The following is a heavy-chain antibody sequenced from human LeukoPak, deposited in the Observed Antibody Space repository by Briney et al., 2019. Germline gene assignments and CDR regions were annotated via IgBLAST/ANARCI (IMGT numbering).Heavy chain of an antibody. D-gene: IGHD3-9*01. J-gene: IGHJ3*02. CDR2: IYPGDSDT. CDR3: ARGYYDILTGFVSPRAFDI. CDR1: GYSFTSYW. V-gene: IGHV5-51*01. Sequence: PGESLKISCKGSGYSFTSYWIGWVRQMPGKGLEWMGIIYPGDSDTRYSPSFQGQVTISADKSISTAYLQGSSLKASDTAMYYCARGYYDILTGFVSPRAFDIWGQGTMVTVSS.